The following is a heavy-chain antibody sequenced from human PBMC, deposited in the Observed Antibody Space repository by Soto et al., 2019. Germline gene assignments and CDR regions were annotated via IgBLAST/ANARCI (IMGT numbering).Heavy chain of an antibody. V-gene: IGHV3-66*04. J-gene: IGHJ4*02. D-gene: IGHD3-9*01. CDR2: IYSGATT. Sequence: EVQLVDSGGGLVQPGGSLRLSCAASGITVSGNYMSWVRQAPGKGLEWVSVIYSGATTYYGDSVKGRFTISRDNSKNTLYLQMNSLRAEDTGVYYCARRSWVNGYGVGAYFDYWGQGTRVTVSS. CDR1: GITVSGNY. CDR3: ARRSWVNGYGVGAYFDY.